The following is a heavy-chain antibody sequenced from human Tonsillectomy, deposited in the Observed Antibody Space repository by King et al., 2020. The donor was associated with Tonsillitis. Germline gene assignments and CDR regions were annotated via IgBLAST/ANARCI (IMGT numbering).Heavy chain of an antibody. V-gene: IGHV4-38-2*01. Sequence: VQLPESGPGLVKPSETLSLTCAVSGYSISSAYFWGWIRQPPGKGLEWLGSIYHSGYTYYNPSLKSRITMSVDTSKNQFSLRLSSVTAADTAVYYCARGSGGRFDYWGQGTLVTVSS. D-gene: IGHD1-26*01. CDR1: GYSISSAYF. CDR3: ARGSGGRFDY. J-gene: IGHJ4*02. CDR2: IYHSGYT.